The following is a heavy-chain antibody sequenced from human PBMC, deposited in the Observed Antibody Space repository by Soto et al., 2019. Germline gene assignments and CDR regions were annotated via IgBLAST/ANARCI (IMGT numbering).Heavy chain of an antibody. CDR3: GTWRGSSWFDY. V-gene: IGHV5-51*01. CDR1: GFTFSSYS. Sequence: PGESLNISCKASGFTFSSYSLGWVRHMPGKGLQWMGNIFSSDSSAKYSPSFVGQVTISVDRSINTAYLQWSSLKASDTAIYYCGTWRGSSWFDYWGPGTLVTV. J-gene: IGHJ4*02. D-gene: IGHD2-2*01. CDR2: IFSSDSSA.